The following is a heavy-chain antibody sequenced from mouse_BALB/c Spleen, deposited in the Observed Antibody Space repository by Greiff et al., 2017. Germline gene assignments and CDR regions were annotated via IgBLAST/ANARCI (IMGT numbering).Heavy chain of an antibody. Sequence: VQLKQSGAELVRPGALVKLSCKASGFNIKDYYMHWVKQRPEQGLEWIGWIDPENGNTIYDPKFQGKASITADTSSNTAYLQLSSLTSEDTAVYYCARRTGTTVDYWGQGTTLTVSS. J-gene: IGHJ2*01. CDR2: IDPENGNT. D-gene: IGHD4-1*01. CDR1: GFNIKDYY. CDR3: ARRTGTTVDY. V-gene: IGHV14-1*02.